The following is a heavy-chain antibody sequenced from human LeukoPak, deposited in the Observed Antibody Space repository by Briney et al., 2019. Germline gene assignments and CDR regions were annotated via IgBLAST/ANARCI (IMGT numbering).Heavy chain of an antibody. CDR3: ARAQANMVRGVAELYYYYYMDV. D-gene: IGHD3-10*01. CDR2: INPIFGTA. V-gene: IGHV1-69*13. CDR1: GYTFTGYY. Sequence: SVKVSCKASGYTFTGYYMHWVRQAPGQGLEWMGWINPIFGTANYAQRFQGRVTITADESTSTAYMELSSLRSEDTAVYYCARAQANMVRGVAELYYYYYMDVWGKGTTVTISS. J-gene: IGHJ6*03.